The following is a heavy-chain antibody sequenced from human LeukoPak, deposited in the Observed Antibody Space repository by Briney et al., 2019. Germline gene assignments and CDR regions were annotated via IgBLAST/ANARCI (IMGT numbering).Heavy chain of an antibody. D-gene: IGHD3-3*01. V-gene: IGHV1-2*02. CDR2: INPNSGGT. CDR1: GYTFTGYY. J-gene: IGHJ4*02. CDR3: ARSPGITIFGVAVYYFDY. Sequence: ASVKVSCKASGYTFTGYYMHWVRQAPGQGLEWMGWINPNSGGTNYAQKFQGRVTMTRDTSISTAYTELSRLRSDDTAVYYCARSPGITIFGVAVYYFDYWGQGTLVTVSS.